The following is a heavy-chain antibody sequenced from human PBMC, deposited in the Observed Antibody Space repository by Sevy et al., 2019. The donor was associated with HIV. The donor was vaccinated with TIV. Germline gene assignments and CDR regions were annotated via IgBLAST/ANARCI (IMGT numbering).Heavy chain of an antibody. CDR2: IYYSGST. CDR3: ARGYSGYDF. D-gene: IGHD5-12*01. J-gene: IGHJ4*02. CDR1: GGSISSYY. V-gene: IGHV4-59*01. Sequence: SETLSLTCTVSGGSISSYYWSWIRQPPGKGLEWIGYIYYSGSTNYNPSLKSRVTISVDTSKNQFSLKLSSVTAADTAVYYCARGYSGYDFWGQRTLVTVSS.